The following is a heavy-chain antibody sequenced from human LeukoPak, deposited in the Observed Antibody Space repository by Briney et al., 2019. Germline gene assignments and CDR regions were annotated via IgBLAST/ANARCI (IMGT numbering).Heavy chain of an antibody. CDR2: IIPIFGTA. V-gene: IGHV1-69*13. Sequence: ASVKVSCKASGGTFSSYAISWVRQAPGQGLEWMGGIIPIFGTANYAQKFQGRVTITADESMSTAYMELSSLRSEDTAVYYCARVPIHSVYELGDYHYYMGVWGKGTTVTVSS. J-gene: IGHJ6*03. CDR1: GGTFSSYA. D-gene: IGHD5/OR15-5a*01. CDR3: ARVPIHSVYELGDYHYYMGV.